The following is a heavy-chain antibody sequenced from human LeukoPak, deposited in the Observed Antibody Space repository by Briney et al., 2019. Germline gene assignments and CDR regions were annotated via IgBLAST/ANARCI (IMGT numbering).Heavy chain of an antibody. D-gene: IGHD6-19*01. CDR1: GFTFSSYA. CDR2: ISYDGSNK. J-gene: IGHJ4*02. CDR3: ARDRIAVAGDGFDY. Sequence: TGGSLRLSCAASGFTFSSYAMHWVRQAPGKGLEWVAVISYDGSNKYYADSVKGRFTISRDNSKNTLYLQMSSLRAEDTAVYYCARDRIAVAGDGFDYWGQGTLVTVSS. V-gene: IGHV3-30-3*01.